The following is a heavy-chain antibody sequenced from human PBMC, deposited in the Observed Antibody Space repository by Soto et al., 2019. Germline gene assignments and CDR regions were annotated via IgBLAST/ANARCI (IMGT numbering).Heavy chain of an antibody. D-gene: IGHD3-22*01. CDR2: IYYSGST. V-gene: IGHV4-59*01. J-gene: IGHJ6*02. Sequence: SDTLSLTCTVTGGSISSYYWSWIRKPPGTGLEWIGYIYYSGSTNYNPSLKSRVTISVDTSKNQFSLKLSSVTAADTAVYYCAREGYSSGYYYYYGMDVWGQGTTVTVS. CDR1: GGSISSYY. CDR3: AREGYSSGYYYYYGMDV.